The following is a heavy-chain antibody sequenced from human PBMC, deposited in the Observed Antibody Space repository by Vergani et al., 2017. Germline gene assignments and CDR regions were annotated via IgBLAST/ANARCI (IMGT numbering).Heavy chain of an antibody. V-gene: IGHV2-5*01. D-gene: IGHD3-16*01. CDR3: AHNYASGMDY. CDR2: IYWHDDK. J-gene: IGHJ4*02. CDR1: GFPLSSRGAG. Sequence: QITLKESGTTLVKPTQTPTPPCTFPGFPLSSRGAGVGWIRQPPGKALEWLAPIYWHDDKRYSPALMSRLTITKETSKNQVVLTMTNMDPVDTATYYCAHNYASGMDYWGQGTLVTVS.